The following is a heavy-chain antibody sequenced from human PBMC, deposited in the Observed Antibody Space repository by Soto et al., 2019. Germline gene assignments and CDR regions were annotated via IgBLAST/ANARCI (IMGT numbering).Heavy chain of an antibody. V-gene: IGHV4-61*01. CDR1: GGSVSSGHYH. Sequence: SETLSLTCTVSGGSVSSGHYHWSWIRQPPGKGLEWIGFMSYSGRTDYNPSLKSRATISVDTSSNQFSLKLSSVTAADTAVYYCARVGWGGDSWGQGTLVTVSS. CDR3: ARVGWGGDS. CDR2: MSYSGRT. D-gene: IGHD7-27*01. J-gene: IGHJ4*02.